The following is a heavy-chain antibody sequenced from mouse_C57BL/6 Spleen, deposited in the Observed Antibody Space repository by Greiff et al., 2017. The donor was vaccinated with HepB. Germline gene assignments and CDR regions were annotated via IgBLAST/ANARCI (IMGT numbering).Heavy chain of an antibody. Sequence: VQLQQPGAELVMPGASVKLSCKASGYTFTSYWMHWVKQRPGQGLEWIGEIDPSDSYTNYNQKFKGKSTLTVDKSSSTAYMQLSSLTSEDSAVYYCARRDYDYAYFDVWGTGTTVTVSS. CDR2: IDPSDSYT. V-gene: IGHV1-69*01. D-gene: IGHD2-4*01. CDR1: GYTFTSYW. CDR3: ARRDYDYAYFDV. J-gene: IGHJ1*03.